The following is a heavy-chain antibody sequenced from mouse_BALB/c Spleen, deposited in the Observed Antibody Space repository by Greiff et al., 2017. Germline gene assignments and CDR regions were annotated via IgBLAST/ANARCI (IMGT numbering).Heavy chain of an antibody. J-gene: IGHJ1*01. Sequence: EVQVVESGGGLVQPGGSLRLSCAPSGFTFTDYYMSWVRQPPGKALEWLGFIRNKANGYTTEYSASVKGRFTISRDNSQSILYLQMNTLRAEDSATYYCARGSGYYWYFDVWGAGTTVTVSS. V-gene: IGHV7-3*02. D-gene: IGHD1-3*01. CDR1: GFTFTDYY. CDR3: ARGSGYYWYFDV. CDR2: IRNKANGYTT.